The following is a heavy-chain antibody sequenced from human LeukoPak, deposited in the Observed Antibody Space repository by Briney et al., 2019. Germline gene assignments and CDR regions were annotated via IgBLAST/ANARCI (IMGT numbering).Heavy chain of an antibody. CDR2: ISYSGST. CDR3: ARHPTGFPNWFDS. J-gene: IGHJ5*01. D-gene: IGHD3-9*01. V-gene: IGHV4-39*01. CDR1: GGSITTALYN. Sequence: PSETLSLTCTVSGGSITTALYNWGWIRQPPGKGLEWIGTISYSGSTYYKASFKSRVTISADTSKNQFSLKLYSVTAADTAVYYCARHPTGFPNWFDSWGQGTLVTVSS.